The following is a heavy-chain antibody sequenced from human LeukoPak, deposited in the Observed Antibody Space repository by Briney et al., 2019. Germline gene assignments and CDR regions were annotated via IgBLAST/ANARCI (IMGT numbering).Heavy chain of an antibody. V-gene: IGHV3-30*02. CDR1: GFTFSSYG. J-gene: IGHJ5*02. D-gene: IGHD2-15*01. CDR3: AKEVVVAAAGGWFDP. CDR2: IRYDGSNK. Sequence: PGGSLRLSCAASGFTFSSYGMHWVRQAPGKGLEWVAFIRYDGSNKYYAASVKGRFTISRDNSKNTLYLQMNSLRAEDTAVYYCAKEVVVAAAGGWFDPWGQGTLVTVSS.